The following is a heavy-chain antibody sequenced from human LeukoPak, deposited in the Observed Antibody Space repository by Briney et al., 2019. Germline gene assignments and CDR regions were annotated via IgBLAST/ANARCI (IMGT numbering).Heavy chain of an antibody. CDR3: TKMGAVNWFDP. V-gene: IGHV3-11*01. D-gene: IGHD2-8*01. Sequence: KPGGFLRLSCAASGFTFSDYYMSWIRQAPGKGQEWVSYISSSGSTIYYADSVKGRFTISRDNSKNTLYLQMNSLGAEDTAVYYCTKMGAVNWFDPWGQGTLVTVSS. J-gene: IGHJ5*02. CDR2: ISSSGSTI. CDR1: GFTFSDYY.